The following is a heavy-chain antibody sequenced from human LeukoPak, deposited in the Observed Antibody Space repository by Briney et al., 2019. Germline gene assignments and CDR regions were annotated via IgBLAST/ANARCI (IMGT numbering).Heavy chain of an antibody. J-gene: IGHJ5*02. V-gene: IGHV4-34*01. CDR2: INHSGST. CDR1: GGSFSGYY. D-gene: IGHD6-13*01. CDR3: ARVRGSSSWYRAIGGWFDP. Sequence: SETLSLTCAVYGGSFSGYYWSWIRQPPGKGLEWIGEINHSGSTNYNPSLKSRVTISVDTSKNQFSLKLSSVTAADTAVYYCARVRGSSSWYRAIGGWFDPWGQGTLVTVSS.